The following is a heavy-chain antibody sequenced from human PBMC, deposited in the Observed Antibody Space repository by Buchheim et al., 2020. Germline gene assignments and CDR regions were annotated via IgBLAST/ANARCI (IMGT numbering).Heavy chain of an antibody. V-gene: IGHV3-23*01. Sequence: EVQLLDSGGGLVQPGESLRLSCEASGFTFSRYAMHWVRQAPGKGLQWVSGISASGRTSSPADSVKGRFTISRASSNNTLYLQRNSLRDEDTALYVSTKNHYDDDSNGYPPLDYWGQGTL. J-gene: IGHJ4*02. D-gene: IGHD3-22*01. CDR2: ISASGRTS. CDR1: GFTFSRYA. CDR3: TKNHYDDDSNGYPPLDY.